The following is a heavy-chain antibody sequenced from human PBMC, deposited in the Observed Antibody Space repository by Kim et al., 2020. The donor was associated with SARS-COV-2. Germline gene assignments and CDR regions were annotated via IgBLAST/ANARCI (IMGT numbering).Heavy chain of an antibody. CDR2: ISAYNGNT. D-gene: IGHD3-3*01. V-gene: IGHV1-18*01. CDR3: ARYRTYYDFWIGYYTSGSALFPKNQAYYYMDV. Sequence: ASVKVSCKPSGYTFTSYGISWVRQAPGQGLEWMGWISAYNGNTNYAQKLQGRVTMTTDPSTSTAYMELRSLRSDDTAVYYCARYRTYYDFWIGYYTSGSALFPKNQAYYYMDVWGKGTTVTVSS. CDR1: GYTFTSYG. J-gene: IGHJ6*03.